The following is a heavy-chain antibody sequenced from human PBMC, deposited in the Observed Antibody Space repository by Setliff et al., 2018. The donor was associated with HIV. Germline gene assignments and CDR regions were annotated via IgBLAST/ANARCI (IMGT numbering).Heavy chain of an antibody. V-gene: IGHV3-48*01. CDR3: GTYYYGSGKIDY. CDR1: GFTFRTFA. Sequence: GGSLRLSCVASGFTFRTFAMHWVRQAPGKGLEWVSYISGSSSTIYYADSVKGRFTISRDNAKNSLYLQMNSLRAEDTAVYYCGTYYYGSGKIDYWGQGTLVTVSS. D-gene: IGHD3-10*01. J-gene: IGHJ4*02. CDR2: ISGSSSTI.